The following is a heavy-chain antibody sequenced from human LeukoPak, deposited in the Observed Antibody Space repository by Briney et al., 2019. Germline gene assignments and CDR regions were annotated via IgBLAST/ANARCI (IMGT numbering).Heavy chain of an antibody. CDR3: ARRRTYGSGSLDY. V-gene: IGHV4-34*01. D-gene: IGHD3-10*01. Sequence: SETLSLTCAVYGGSFSGCYWSWIRQPPGKGLEWIGEINHSGSTNYNPSLKSRVTISVDTSKNQSSLKLSSVTAADTAVYYCARRRTYGSGSLDYWGQGTLVTVSS. J-gene: IGHJ4*02. CDR1: GGSFSGCY. CDR2: INHSGST.